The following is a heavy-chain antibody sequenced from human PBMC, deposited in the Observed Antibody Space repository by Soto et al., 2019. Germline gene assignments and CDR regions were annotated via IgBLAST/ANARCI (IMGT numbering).Heavy chain of an antibody. Sequence: QVQLVESGGGVVQPGRSLRLSCAASGFTFSSYGMHWVRQAPGKGLEWVAVIWYDGSNKYYADSVKGRFTISRDNSKNTLYLQMNSLRAEDTAAYYCARVGNGGVVGGYSSSWSLNYWGQGTLDTVSS. CDR2: IWYDGSNK. D-gene: IGHD6-13*01. J-gene: IGHJ4*02. CDR3: ARVGNGGVVGGYSSSWSLNY. V-gene: IGHV3-33*01. CDR1: GFTFSSYG.